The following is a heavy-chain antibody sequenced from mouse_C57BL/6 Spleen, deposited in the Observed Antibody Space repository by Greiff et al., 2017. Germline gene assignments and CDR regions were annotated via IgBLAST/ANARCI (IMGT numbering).Heavy chain of an antibody. J-gene: IGHJ2*01. CDR3: ARWCYDDALGY. CDR2: IYPRDGGT. V-gene: IGHV1-78*01. D-gene: IGHD2-12*01. CDR1: GYTFTDHT. Sequence: LEESDAELVKPGASVKISCKVSGYTFTDHTIHWMKQRPEQGLEWIGYIYPRDGGTKYNEKFKGKATLTADKSASTASMHLNSLTSEDSAVDFCARWCYDDALGYWGQGTTLTVSA.